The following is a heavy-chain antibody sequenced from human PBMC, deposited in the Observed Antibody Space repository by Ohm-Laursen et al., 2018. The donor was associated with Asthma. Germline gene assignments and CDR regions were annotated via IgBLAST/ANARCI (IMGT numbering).Heavy chain of an antibody. Sequence: SLRLSCSASGFTFRSYAMHWVRQAPGKGLEWVAVGGSYYDGGLKYYADSVKGRFTISRDNSKNTLYLQMNSLRAEDTAVYYCAKGPIYYLDYWGQGTLVTVSS. J-gene: IGHJ4*02. CDR1: GFTFRSYA. CDR3: AKGPIYYLDY. V-gene: IGHV3-30-3*01. CDR2: GGSYYDGGLK. D-gene: IGHD2-21*01.